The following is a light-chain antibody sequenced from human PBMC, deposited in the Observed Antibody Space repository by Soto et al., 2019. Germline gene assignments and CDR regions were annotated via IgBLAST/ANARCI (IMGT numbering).Light chain of an antibody. V-gene: IGKV3-20*01. CDR3: QQYGSSPLWT. Sequence: EIVLTQSPGTLSLSPGASATLCCRSSQSVSSSYLAWYQQKPGQAPRLLXYGASSRATGIPDRFSGSGSGTDFTLTISRLEPEDFAVYYCQQYGSSPLWTFGQGTKVDIK. CDR2: GAS. CDR1: QSVSSSY. J-gene: IGKJ1*01.